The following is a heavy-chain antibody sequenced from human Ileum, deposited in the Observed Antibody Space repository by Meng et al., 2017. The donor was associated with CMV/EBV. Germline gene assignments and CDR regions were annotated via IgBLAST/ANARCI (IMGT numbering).Heavy chain of an antibody. CDR1: GFTFGDAA. CDR2: IGWNGDSV. V-gene: IGHV3-9*01. D-gene: IGHD2/OR15-2a*01. J-gene: IGHJ4*01. Sequence: GGPLRLSCAASGFTFGDAAMHWVRQAPGKGLEWVSGIGWNGDSVAYADSVKGRFIISRDNARNSLYLQMNSLRPEDTALYYCARMGSLVIGTFDYRGHGELVTVSS. CDR3: ARMGSLVIGTFDY.